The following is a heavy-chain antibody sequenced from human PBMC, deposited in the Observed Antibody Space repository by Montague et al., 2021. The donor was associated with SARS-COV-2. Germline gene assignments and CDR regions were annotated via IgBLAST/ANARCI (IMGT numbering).Heavy chain of an antibody. V-gene: IGHV4-61*02. J-gene: IGHJ6*02. D-gene: IGHD4-17*01. Sequence: TLSLTCTVSGGSIRSGSYYWSRIRQPAGKGLEWIGRIYSSGSTNYNPSLKSRVTMSVDTSKNQFSLKVSSVTAADTAVYYCARDHGDYSYYYGLDVWGQGTTVTVSS. CDR3: ARDHGDYSYYYGLDV. CDR1: GGSIRSGSYY. CDR2: IYSSGST.